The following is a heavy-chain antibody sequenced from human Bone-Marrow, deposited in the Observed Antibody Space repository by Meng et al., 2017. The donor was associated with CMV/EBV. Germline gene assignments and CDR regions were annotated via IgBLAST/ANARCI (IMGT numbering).Heavy chain of an antibody. Sequence: ETLSLTCTVSGGSISSSSYYWGWIRQPPGKGLEWVANIRQDGREKYHLDSLRGRFTISRDNAKNLLYLQMDSLRVEDTAVYYCAKDYKYQRGMDVWGQGTTVTVSS. CDR2: IRQDGREK. J-gene: IGHJ6*02. V-gene: IGHV3-7*01. CDR3: AKDYKYQRGMDV. D-gene: IGHD2-2*01. CDR1: GGSISSSSYY.